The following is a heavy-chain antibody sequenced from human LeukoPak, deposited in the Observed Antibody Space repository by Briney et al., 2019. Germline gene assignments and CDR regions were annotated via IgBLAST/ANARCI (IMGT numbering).Heavy chain of an antibody. J-gene: IGHJ6*03. Sequence: SETLSLTCTVSGGSISSGSYYWSWIRQPAGKGLEWIGRIYSSGSTNYNPSLKSRVTMSVDTSKNQFSLKLSSVTAADTAVYYCARAVGSGSFQTYYYYMDVWGKGTTVTISS. V-gene: IGHV4-61*02. CDR3: ARAVGSGSFQTYYYYMDV. CDR1: GGSISSGSYY. D-gene: IGHD3-10*01. CDR2: IYSSGST.